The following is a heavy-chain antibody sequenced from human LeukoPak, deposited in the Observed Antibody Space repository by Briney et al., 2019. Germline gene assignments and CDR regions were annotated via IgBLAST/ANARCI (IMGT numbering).Heavy chain of an antibody. CDR2: ISSSSSYI. V-gene: IGHV3-21*01. J-gene: IGHJ4*02. CDR3: ARDAVGFGGSEGPYYFDY. D-gene: IGHD1-26*01. CDR1: GFTFSSYS. Sequence: GGSLRLSCAASGFTFSSYSMNWVRQAPGKGLEWVSSISSSSSYIYYADSVKGRFTISRDNAKNSLYLQMNSLRAEDTAVYYCARDAVGFGGSEGPYYFDYWGQGTLVTVSS.